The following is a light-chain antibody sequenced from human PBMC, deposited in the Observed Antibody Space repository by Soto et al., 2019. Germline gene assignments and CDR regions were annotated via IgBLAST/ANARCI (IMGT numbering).Light chain of an antibody. J-gene: IGLJ2*01. CDR2: GSS. CDR1: SSNIGAGFD. Sequence: QSVLTQPPSVSGAPGQRVTISCTGSSSNIGAGFDVHWYQQIPGTAPKLLIYGSSNRPSGVPDRFSGSKSGTSASLAITGLQAEDEADYYCQSYDSSLSSGVFGGGTKVTVL. CDR3: QSYDSSLSSGV. V-gene: IGLV1-40*01.